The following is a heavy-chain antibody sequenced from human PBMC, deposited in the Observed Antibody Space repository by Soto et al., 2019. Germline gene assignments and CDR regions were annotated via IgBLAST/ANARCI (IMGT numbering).Heavy chain of an antibody. CDR2: IYYSGST. V-gene: IGHV4-31*03. CDR3: AREGGRVVVAAGRAFDI. Sequence: QVQLQESGPGLVKPSQTLSLTCTVSGGSISSGGYYWSWIRQHPGKGLEWIGYIYYSGSTYYNPSLKSRVTISVDTSKNQFSLKLSSVTAADTAVYYCAREGGRVVVAAGRAFDIWGQGTMVTVSS. D-gene: IGHD2-15*01. CDR1: GGSISSGGYY. J-gene: IGHJ3*02.